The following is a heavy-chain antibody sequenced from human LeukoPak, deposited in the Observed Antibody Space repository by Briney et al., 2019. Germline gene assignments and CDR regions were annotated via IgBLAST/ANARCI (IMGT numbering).Heavy chain of an antibody. Sequence: ASVKVSCKASGYVFTSYYIHWMRQAPGQGLEWMGKINPSGGRTNYAQKFQDRVTLTSDTSTSTAYMDLSSLRFEDTAVYYCASDGSYQPPRYGGQGTLVTVSS. CDR2: INPSGGRT. J-gene: IGHJ4*02. CDR1: GYVFTSYY. CDR3: ASDGSYQPPRY. V-gene: IGHV1-46*01. D-gene: IGHD2-2*01.